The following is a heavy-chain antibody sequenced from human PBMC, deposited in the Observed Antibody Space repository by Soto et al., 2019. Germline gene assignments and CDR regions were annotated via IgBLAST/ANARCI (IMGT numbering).Heavy chain of an antibody. CDR1: GFTSDDYDYA. J-gene: IGHJ6*04. Sequence: QAWGSLRLSCTFSGFTSDDYDYALTWVRHAPGKGLQWLGLTRGSNYGGTTEYAASVKGRFTISRDDSKGITYLQMNSLKTEDTAVYYCSRAGDFCGSEVWGKGNTVIVSS. CDR3: SRAGDFCGSEV. V-gene: IGHV3-49*04. CDR2: TRGSNYGGTT.